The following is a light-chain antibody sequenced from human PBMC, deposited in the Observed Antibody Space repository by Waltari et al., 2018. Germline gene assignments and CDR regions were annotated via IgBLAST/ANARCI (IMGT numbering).Light chain of an antibody. CDR3: AAWDDRLNGQV. Sequence: QSVLTQPPSASGTPGQRVTISCSGSSPNIGSNTVNWYQQLPGTAPKLIIYSNNHRPSGVPDPFSGSKSGPSASLAVSGLQSEDEADYYCAAWDDRLNGQVFGTGTKVTVL. V-gene: IGLV1-44*01. CDR2: SNN. CDR1: SPNIGSNT. J-gene: IGLJ1*01.